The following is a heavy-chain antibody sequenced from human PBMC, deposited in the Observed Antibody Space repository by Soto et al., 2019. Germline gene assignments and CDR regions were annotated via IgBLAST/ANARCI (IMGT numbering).Heavy chain of an antibody. CDR3: AKDSRNWIAVGPDGLDV. CDR2: SSGSGGDR. CDR1: GFTFSNYA. D-gene: IGHD1-1*01. J-gene: IGHJ6*02. V-gene: IGHV3-23*01. Sequence: EVPLLESGGGLVQPGGSLRLSCAASGFTFSNYAMSWVRQAPGKGLEWVSVSSGSGGDRYYADSVKGRFTISRDNPQTTLHRQMNRLRDEDTAVYYCAKDSRNWIAVGPDGLDVWGQGTTVTVSS.